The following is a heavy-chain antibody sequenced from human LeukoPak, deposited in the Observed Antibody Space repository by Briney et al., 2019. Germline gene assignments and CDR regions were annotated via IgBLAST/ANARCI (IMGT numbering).Heavy chain of an antibody. CDR2: INHSGST. Sequence: SETLSLTCAVYGGSFSGYYWSWIRQPPGKGLEWIGEINHSGSTNYNPSLKSRVTISVDTSKNQFSLKLSSVTAADTAVYYCARHSDSSGYSTYYYYYGMDVWGQGTTVTVSS. D-gene: IGHD3-22*01. V-gene: IGHV4-34*01. J-gene: IGHJ6*02. CDR3: ARHSDSSGYSTYYYYYGMDV. CDR1: GGSFSGYY.